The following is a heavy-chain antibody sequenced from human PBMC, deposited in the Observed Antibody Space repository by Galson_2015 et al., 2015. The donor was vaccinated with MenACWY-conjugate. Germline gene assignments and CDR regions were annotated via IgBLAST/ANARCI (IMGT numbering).Heavy chain of an antibody. Sequence: ETLSLTCTVSGGSISSRSYFWGWIRQPPGKGLEWIGTISYSGSTHYNPSLNNRVTVSADTSKNQFSLNANSVTAADTALYYCARRSARLTLGAFDIWGQGTMVTVSS. J-gene: IGHJ3*02. CDR1: GGSISSRSYF. D-gene: IGHD4-23*01. V-gene: IGHV4-39*01. CDR2: ISYSGST. CDR3: ARRSARLTLGAFDI.